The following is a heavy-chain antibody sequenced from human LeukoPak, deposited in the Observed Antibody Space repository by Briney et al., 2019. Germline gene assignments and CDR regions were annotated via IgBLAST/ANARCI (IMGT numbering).Heavy chain of an antibody. D-gene: IGHD2-8*01. CDR1: GFTLSSYE. CDR3: AKKMGYYYYYMDV. V-gene: IGHV3-23*01. Sequence: GGSLRLSCTVSGFTLSSYEMSWIRQAPGKGLEWVSSIDYSGGSTYYADSVKGRFTISRDNSKNTLYLQMNSLRAEDTAVYYCAKKMGYYYYYMDVWGKGTTVTISS. J-gene: IGHJ6*03. CDR2: IDYSGGST.